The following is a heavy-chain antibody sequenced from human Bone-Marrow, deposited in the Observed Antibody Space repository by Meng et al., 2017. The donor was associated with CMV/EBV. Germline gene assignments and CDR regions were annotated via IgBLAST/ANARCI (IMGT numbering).Heavy chain of an antibody. CDR1: GFTFSSYW. D-gene: IGHD4-11*01. Sequence: GESLKISCAASGFTFSSYWMSWVRQAPGKGLEWVANIKQDGSEKYYVDSVKGRFTISRDNTKNSLYLQMNSLSAEDTAVYYCASLQTTVPHYYYYGMDVWGQGTTVTVSS. CDR3: ASLQTTVPHYYYYGMDV. CDR2: IKQDGSEK. V-gene: IGHV3-7*01. J-gene: IGHJ6*02.